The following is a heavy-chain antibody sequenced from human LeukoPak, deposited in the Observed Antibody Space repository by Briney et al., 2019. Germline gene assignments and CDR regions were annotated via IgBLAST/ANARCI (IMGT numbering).Heavy chain of an antibody. V-gene: IGHV4-59*11. CDR2: IYYSGST. CDR3: ARRRVSGRYYYYGMDV. Sequence: PSETLSLTCTVSGGSISSHYWSWIRQPPGKGLECIGYIYYSGSTNYNPSLKSRVTISVDTSKNQFSLKLSSVTAADTAVYYCARRRVSGRYYYYGMDVWGQGTTVTVSS. D-gene: IGHD3-10*01. J-gene: IGHJ6*02. CDR1: GGSISSHY.